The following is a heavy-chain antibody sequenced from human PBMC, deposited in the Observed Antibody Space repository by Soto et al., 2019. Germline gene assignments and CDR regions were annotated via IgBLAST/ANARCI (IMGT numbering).Heavy chain of an antibody. Sequence: PGGSLRLSCAASGFTFSDYYMSWIRQAPGKGLEWVSYISSSSSTIYYADSVKGRFTISRDNAKNSLYLQMNSLRAEDTAVYYCARDLGSSWYPEYFQHWGQGTLVTVSS. D-gene: IGHD6-13*01. CDR2: ISSSSSTI. CDR3: ARDLGSSWYPEYFQH. V-gene: IGHV3-11*04. J-gene: IGHJ1*01. CDR1: GFTFSDYY.